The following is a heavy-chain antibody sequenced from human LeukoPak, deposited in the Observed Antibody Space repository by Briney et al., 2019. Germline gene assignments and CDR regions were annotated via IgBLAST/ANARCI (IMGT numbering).Heavy chain of an antibody. D-gene: IGHD5-12*01. CDR1: GGSISSSSYY. J-gene: IGHJ5*02. V-gene: IGHV4-39*01. CDR2: IYYIGST. CDR3: ARHVLRPRKWLRSGGFDP. Sequence: SETLSLTCTVSGGSISSSSYYWGWIRQPPGKGLEWIGNIYYIGSTYYNPSLKSRVTISVDTSKNQFSLKPSSVTAADTAVYYCARHVLRPRKWLRSGGFDPWGQGTLVTVSS.